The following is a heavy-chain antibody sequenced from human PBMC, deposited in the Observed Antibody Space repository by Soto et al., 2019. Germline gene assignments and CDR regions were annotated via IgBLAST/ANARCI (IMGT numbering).Heavy chain of an antibody. CDR2: IYYSGST. V-gene: IGHV4-31*03. CDR3: ARWWSGSRQGFDP. CDR1: GGSISSGDYY. D-gene: IGHD3-3*01. J-gene: IGHJ5*02. Sequence: QVQLQESGPGLVKPSQTLSLTCTVSGGSISSGDYYWSWIRQHPGKGLEWIGYIYYSGSTYYNPTLKSRATRSVDTSKNQFSLKLSAVTAADTAVYYCARWWSGSRQGFDPWGQGTRVTVSS.